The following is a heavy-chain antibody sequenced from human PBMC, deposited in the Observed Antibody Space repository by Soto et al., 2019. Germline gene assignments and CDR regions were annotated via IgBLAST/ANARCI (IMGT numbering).Heavy chain of an antibody. CDR3: AHWEVTLIPGGRGPAFDV. J-gene: IGHJ3*01. Sequence: QITLKETGPTLEKPTQTLTLSCTFSGFSLNSNGVGVGWIRQPPGKALEWLALIYWDDDKRYSPSLKSRLTIPKDPSKNQVVLILANIDPVDTATYYCAHWEVTLIPGGRGPAFDVWGQGTPVTVSS. CDR2: IYWDDDK. D-gene: IGHD1-26*01. CDR1: GFSLNSNGVG. V-gene: IGHV2-5*02.